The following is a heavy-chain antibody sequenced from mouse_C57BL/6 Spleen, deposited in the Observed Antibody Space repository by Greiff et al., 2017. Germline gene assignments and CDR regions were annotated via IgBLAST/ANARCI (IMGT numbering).Heavy chain of an antibody. J-gene: IGHJ4*01. Sequence: QVQLKESGAELVKPGASVKISCKASGYAFSSYWMNWVKQRPGKGLEWIGQIYPGDGDTNYNGKFKGKATLTADQSSSTAYMQLSSLTSEDSAVYFCARRQRRTGDYWGQGTSVTVSS. CDR1: GYAFSSYW. CDR2: IYPGDGDT. CDR3: ARRQRRTGDY. V-gene: IGHV1-80*01. D-gene: IGHD1-1*01.